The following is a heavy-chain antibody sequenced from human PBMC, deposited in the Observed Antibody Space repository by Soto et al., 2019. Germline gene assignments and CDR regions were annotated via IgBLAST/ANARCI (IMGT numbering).Heavy chain of an antibody. Sequence: GASLRVSCAASGFTFENYGMHCVRQAPGKGLEWVAIISYDGNTQIYAESVRDQFAISRDNSKNTLFLQMNSIRPADTAVYYCANIPWGYNYYDRSDYRATNTDTFGVWGQGTMVTVSS. CDR1: GFTFENYG. J-gene: IGHJ3*01. V-gene: IGHV3-30*18. CDR2: ISYDGNTQ. CDR3: ANIPWGYNYYDRSDYRATNTDTFGV. D-gene: IGHD3-22*01.